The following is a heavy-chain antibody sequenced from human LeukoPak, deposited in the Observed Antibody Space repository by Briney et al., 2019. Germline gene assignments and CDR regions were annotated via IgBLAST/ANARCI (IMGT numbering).Heavy chain of an antibody. Sequence: PSETLSLTCAVYGGSFSGYYWSWIRQPPGKGLEWIGEINHSGSTNYNPSLKSRVTISVDTSKSQFSLKLSSVTAADTAVYYCARWGSGWYYFDYWGQGALVTVSS. CDR2: INHSGST. CDR3: ARWGSGWYYFDY. CDR1: GGSFSGYY. D-gene: IGHD6-19*01. J-gene: IGHJ4*02. V-gene: IGHV4-34*01.